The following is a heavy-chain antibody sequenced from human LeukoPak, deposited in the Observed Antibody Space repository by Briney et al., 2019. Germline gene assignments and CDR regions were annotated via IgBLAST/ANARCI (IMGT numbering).Heavy chain of an antibody. V-gene: IGHV3-30*02. CDR1: GFTFSDSY. J-gene: IGHJ4*02. D-gene: IGHD3-10*01. CDR2: IRYDGSNK. CDR3: AKGLLYYYGSGSNFDY. Sequence: GGSLRLSCAASGFTFSDSYMTWIRQAPGKGLEWVAFIRYDGSNKYYADSVKGRFTISRDNSKNTLYLQMNSLRTEDTAVYYCAKGLLYYYGSGSNFDYWGQGTLVTVSS.